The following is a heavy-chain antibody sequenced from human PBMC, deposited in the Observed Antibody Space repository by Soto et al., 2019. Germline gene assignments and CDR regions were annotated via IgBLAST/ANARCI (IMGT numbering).Heavy chain of an antibody. Sequence: QITLKESGPTLVKPTQTLTLTCTFSGFSLSTSGVGVGWIRQPPGKALVWLALIYWDDDKRYSPSLKSRLTIPKDTSKNQVVLRITKMDPVDTATYYCAHRRVRFGKGWFDPWGEGILVTGSS. D-gene: IGHD3-3*01. V-gene: IGHV2-5*02. CDR2: IYWDDDK. J-gene: IGHJ5*02. CDR3: AHRRVRFGKGWFDP. CDR1: GFSLSTSGVG.